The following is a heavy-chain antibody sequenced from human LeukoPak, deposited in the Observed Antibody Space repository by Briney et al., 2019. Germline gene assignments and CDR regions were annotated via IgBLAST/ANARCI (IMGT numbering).Heavy chain of an antibody. V-gene: IGHV3-30-3*01. CDR3: ARDRDYYDSSGKSHFYYYYGMDV. Sequence: PGGSLRLSCAASGFTFSSYAMHWVRQAPGKGLEWVAVISYDGSNKYYADSVKGRFTISRDNSKNTLYLQMNSLRAEDTAVYYCARDRDYYDSSGKSHFYYYYGMDVWGQGTTVTVSS. D-gene: IGHD3-22*01. CDR1: GFTFSSYA. CDR2: ISYDGSNK. J-gene: IGHJ6*02.